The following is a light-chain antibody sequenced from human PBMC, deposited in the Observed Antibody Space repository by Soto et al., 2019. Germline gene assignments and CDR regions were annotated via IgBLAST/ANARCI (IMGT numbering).Light chain of an antibody. Sequence: DIEISQSPATLAVSPGGSATLYCRARYDVNNKLAWYQQKPGQAPRLLIYGASTRATGIPDRFSGSGSGTDFTLTISRLEPEDFAVYYCQQYGSSTCTFGQGTKVDIK. J-gene: IGKJ1*01. CDR2: GAS. CDR3: QQYGSSTCT. CDR1: YDVNNK. V-gene: IGKV3-20*01.